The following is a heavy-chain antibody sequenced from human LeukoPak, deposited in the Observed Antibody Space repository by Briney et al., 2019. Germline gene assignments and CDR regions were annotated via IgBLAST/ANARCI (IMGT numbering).Heavy chain of an antibody. V-gene: IGHV3-66*01. Sequence: GGSLRLSCAASGFSVSNYYISWVRQAPGKGLEWVSVVYSGGSTYYADSVKGRFTISRDNFNNMVDLQMNSLRAEDTAMYYCTRETASKRLHSNYFDSWGQGTLVTVSS. CDR1: GFSVSNYY. CDR3: TRETASKRLHSNYFDS. D-gene: IGHD5/OR15-5a*01. J-gene: IGHJ4*02. CDR2: VYSGGST.